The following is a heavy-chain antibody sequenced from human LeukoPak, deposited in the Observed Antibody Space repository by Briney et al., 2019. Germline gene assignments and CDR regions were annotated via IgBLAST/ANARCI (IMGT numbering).Heavy chain of an antibody. Sequence: SETLSLTCAVYGGPFSGYYWSWIRQPPGEGLEWIGEINHSGSTNNNPSLKSLVTISVDTSKKQCSMKLSSVTAADTAVYHCASVKSIGAARPYAFDIWGQGAMVTDSS. V-gene: IGHV4-34*01. CDR1: GGPFSGYY. J-gene: IGHJ3*02. D-gene: IGHD6-6*01. CDR3: ASVKSIGAARPYAFDI. CDR2: INHSGST.